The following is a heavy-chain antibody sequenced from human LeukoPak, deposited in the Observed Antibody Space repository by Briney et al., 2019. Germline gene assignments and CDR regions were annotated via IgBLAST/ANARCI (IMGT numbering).Heavy chain of an antibody. CDR2: IYYSGST. CDR1: GGSISSGDYY. J-gene: IGHJ4*02. D-gene: IGHD5-18*01. V-gene: IGHV4-30-4*01. Sequence: SQTLSLTCTVSGGSISSGDYYWSWIRQPPGKGLEWIGYIYYSGSTYYNPSLKSRVTISVDTSKNQFSLKLSSVTAADTAVYYCARATAMVTWFDYWGQGTLVTVSS. CDR3: ARATAMVTWFDY.